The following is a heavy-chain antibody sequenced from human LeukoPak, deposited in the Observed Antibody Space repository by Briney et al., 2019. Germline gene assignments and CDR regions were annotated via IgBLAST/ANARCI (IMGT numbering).Heavy chain of an antibody. V-gene: IGHV3-21*01. CDR3: ARVGIVATRYVYYYYYYMDV. J-gene: IGHJ6*03. CDR2: ISSSSSYI. CDR1: GFTFSSYS. D-gene: IGHD5-12*01. Sequence: PGGSLRLSCAASGFTFSSYSMAWVRQAPGKGLEWVSSISSSSSYIYYADSVKGRFTISRDNAKNSLYLQMNSQRAEDTAVYYCARVGIVATRYVYYYYYYMDVWGKGTTVTVSS.